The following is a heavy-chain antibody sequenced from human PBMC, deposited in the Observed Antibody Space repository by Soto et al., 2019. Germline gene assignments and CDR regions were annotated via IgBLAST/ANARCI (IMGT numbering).Heavy chain of an antibody. Sequence: PGESLKISCKGSGYTFTDYWISWVRQMPGKGLEWMGRINPSDSYTYYSPSFQAHVTTSADKSISAVFLQWSSLRVSDTAMYYCARVPTYYYYGMDVWGQGTTVTVS. V-gene: IGHV5-10-1*01. CDR2: INPSDSYT. J-gene: IGHJ6*02. CDR3: ARVPTYYYYGMDV. CDR1: GYTFTDYW.